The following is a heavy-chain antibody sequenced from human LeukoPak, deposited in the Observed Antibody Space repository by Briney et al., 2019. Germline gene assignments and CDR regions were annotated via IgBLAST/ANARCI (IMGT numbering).Heavy chain of an antibody. J-gene: IGHJ4*02. Sequence: ASVKVSCKASGYTFTSYDINWVRQATGQGLEWMGWMNPNSGNTGYAQKFQGRVTMTRDMSTSTVYMELSSLRSEDTAVYYCARVTTGIFDYWGQGTLLTVSS. V-gene: IGHV1-8*01. CDR2: MNPNSGNT. CDR1: GYTFTSYD. D-gene: IGHD3-22*01. CDR3: ARVTTGIFDY.